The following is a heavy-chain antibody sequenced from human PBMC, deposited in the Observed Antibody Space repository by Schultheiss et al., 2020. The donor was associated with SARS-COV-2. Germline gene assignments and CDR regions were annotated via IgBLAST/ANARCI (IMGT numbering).Heavy chain of an antibody. V-gene: IGHV5-51*01. CDR3: ARHVTNFYDSSGYYFLKDDGFDI. CDR1: GYTFSNYW. Sequence: KVSCKGSGYTFSNYWIGWVRQMTGKGLEWMGMIYPGDSDTRYNPSFQGQVTFSVDKSINTAYLQWSSLKASDTAMYYCARHVTNFYDSSGYYFLKDDGFDIWGQGTMVKVSS. J-gene: IGHJ3*02. CDR2: IYPGDSDT. D-gene: IGHD3-22*01.